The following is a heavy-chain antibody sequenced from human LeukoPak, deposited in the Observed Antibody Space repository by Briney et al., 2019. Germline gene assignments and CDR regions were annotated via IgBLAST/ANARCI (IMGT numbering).Heavy chain of an antibody. J-gene: IGHJ4*02. CDR1: GFTFSSYA. V-gene: IGHV3-30*04. D-gene: IGHD3-22*01. Sequence: GGSLRLSRAASGFTFSSYAMHWVRQAPGKGLEWVAVISYDGSNKYYADSVKGRFTISRDNSKNTLYLQMNSLRAEDTAVYYCAGSDSSGYHQSNFDYWGQGTLVTVSS. CDR3: AGSDSSGYHQSNFDY. CDR2: ISYDGSNK.